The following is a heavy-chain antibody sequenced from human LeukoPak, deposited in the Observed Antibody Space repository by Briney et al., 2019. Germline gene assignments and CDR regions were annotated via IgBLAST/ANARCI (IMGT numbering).Heavy chain of an antibody. CDR1: GFTFSSYA. Sequence: GGSLRLSCAASGFTFSSYAMHWVRQAPGKGLEWVAVISYDGSNKYYADSVKGRFTISRDNSKNTLYLQMNSLRAEDTAVYYCARSPFTSDYYFDYWGQGTLVTVSS. CDR2: ISYDGSNK. J-gene: IGHJ4*02. V-gene: IGHV3-30-3*01. CDR3: ARSPFTSDYYFDY. D-gene: IGHD3-16*01.